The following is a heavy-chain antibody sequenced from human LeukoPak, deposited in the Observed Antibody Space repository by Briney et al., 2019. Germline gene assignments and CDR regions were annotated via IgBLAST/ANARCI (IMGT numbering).Heavy chain of an antibody. Sequence: SETLSLTCAVYGGSFSGYYWSWIRQPPGKGLEWSGEINHSGSTNYNPSLKSRVTISVDTSKNQFSLKLSSVTAADTAVYYCARGGLISIFGVVENWFDPWGQGTLVTVSS. J-gene: IGHJ5*02. CDR2: INHSGST. V-gene: IGHV4-34*01. D-gene: IGHD3-3*01. CDR1: GGSFSGYY. CDR3: ARGGLISIFGVVENWFDP.